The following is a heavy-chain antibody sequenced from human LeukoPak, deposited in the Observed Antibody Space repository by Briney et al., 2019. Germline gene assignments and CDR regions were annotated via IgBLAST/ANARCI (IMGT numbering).Heavy chain of an antibody. CDR3: ARGPPFSSGWSHNYFVY. D-gene: IGHD6-19*01. Sequence: GGSLRLSCAPSGFTFDMYAMHWVRQAPGKGLEWVAVISYDGGNRNYADSVKGRFTISRDNSKNTLYLEMNSLGPEDTAVYYCARGPPFSSGWSHNYFVYWGQGTLVTVSS. J-gene: IGHJ4*02. CDR1: GFTFDMYA. V-gene: IGHV3-30*04. CDR2: ISYDGGNR.